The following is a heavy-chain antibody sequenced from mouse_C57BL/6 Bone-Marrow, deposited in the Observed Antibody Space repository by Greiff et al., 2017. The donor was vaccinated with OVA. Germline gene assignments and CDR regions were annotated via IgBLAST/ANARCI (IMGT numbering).Heavy chain of an antibody. J-gene: IGHJ2*01. Sequence: EVMLVESGGDLVKPGGSLKLSCAASGFTFSSYGMSWVRQTPDKRLEWVATISSGGSYTYYPDSVKGRFTISRDNAKNTLYLQMSSLKSEDTAMYYCAIGTFFDYWGQGTTLTVSS. CDR3: AIGTFFDY. CDR2: ISSGGSYT. D-gene: IGHD4-1*01. V-gene: IGHV5-6*02. CDR1: GFTFSSYG.